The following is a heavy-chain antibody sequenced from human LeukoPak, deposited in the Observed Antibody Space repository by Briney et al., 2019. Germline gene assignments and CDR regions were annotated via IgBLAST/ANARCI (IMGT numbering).Heavy chain of an antibody. CDR1: GFTFSSYG. CDR3: ARDWVDTALGY. J-gene: IGHJ4*02. V-gene: IGHV3-33*01. D-gene: IGHD5-18*01. Sequence: PGRSLRLSCAASGFTFSSYGMHWVRQAPGKGLEWVAVIWYDGSNKNYADSVKGRFTISRDNSKDTLYLQMNSLRAEDTAVYYCARDWVDTALGYWGQGTLVTVSS. CDR2: IWYDGSNK.